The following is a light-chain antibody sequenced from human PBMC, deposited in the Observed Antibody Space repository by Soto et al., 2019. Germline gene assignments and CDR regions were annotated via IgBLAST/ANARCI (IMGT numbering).Light chain of an antibody. CDR3: SSYTTSSTLYV. J-gene: IGLJ1*01. CDR2: EVS. CDR1: SSDIGGYNY. V-gene: IGLV2-14*01. Sequence: QSALAQPASVSGSPGQSMTISCAGTSSDIGGYNYVSWYQQHPGKAPKVMIYEVSNRPSGVSNRFSGSKSGNTASLTISGLQAQDEAAYPSSSYTTSSTLYVFGSGTKVTVL.